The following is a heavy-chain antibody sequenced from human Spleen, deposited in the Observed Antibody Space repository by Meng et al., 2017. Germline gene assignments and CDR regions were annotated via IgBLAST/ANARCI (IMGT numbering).Heavy chain of an antibody. CDR1: GFTFSSSE. J-gene: IGHJ4*02. CDR2: ISNSGSTI. CDR3: VSKFFDH. V-gene: IGHV3-48*03. Sequence: GESLKISCAASGFTFSSSEMNWVRQAPGKGLEWVSYISNSGSTIYYADSVKGRFTISRDNAKNSLHLQLSSLRVEDTAVYYCVSKFFDHWGQGTLVTVSS.